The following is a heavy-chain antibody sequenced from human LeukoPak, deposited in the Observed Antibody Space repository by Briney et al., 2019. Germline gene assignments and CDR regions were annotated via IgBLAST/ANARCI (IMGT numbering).Heavy chain of an antibody. D-gene: IGHD3-3*01. J-gene: IGHJ4*02. CDR1: GFTFSSNA. CDR3: AKDVTIFGVVSLDY. V-gene: IGHV3-23*01. Sequence: GGSLRLSCAASGFTFSSNAMSWVRQAPGKGLEWVSAISGSGGSTYYADSVKGRFTISRDNSKNTLYLQMNSLRAEDTAVYYCAKDVTIFGVVSLDYWGQGTLVTVSS. CDR2: ISGSGGST.